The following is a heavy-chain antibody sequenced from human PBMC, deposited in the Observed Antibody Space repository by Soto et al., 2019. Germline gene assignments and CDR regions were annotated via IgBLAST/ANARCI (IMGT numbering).Heavy chain of an antibody. V-gene: IGHV1-18*01. D-gene: IGHD3-22*01. CDR2: ISPYNFNT. CDR1: GYTFTSYG. J-gene: IGHJ4*02. CDR3: ARDHFIIDYYDNSGYLYYFHY. Sequence: QVQLVQSGAEVKKPGASVKVSCKASGYTFTSYGISWVRQAPGQGLEWMAWISPYNFNTNYAQKLQDRISMTTDTTPSTAYLELRSLRSDDTAVYYCARDHFIIDYYDNSGYLYYFHYWGQETLVTVSS.